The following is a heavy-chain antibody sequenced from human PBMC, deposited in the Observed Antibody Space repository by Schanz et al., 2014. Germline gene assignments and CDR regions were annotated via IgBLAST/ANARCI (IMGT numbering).Heavy chain of an antibody. Sequence: QVQLVESGGGVVQPGRSLRLSCAASGFTFSNFGLHWVRQAPGKGLNWVAVISSDGTNKYYADSVQGRFTLSKDFSKDTLYLQLTGLGPEDTAVYCCARLATSKSRLGDAVDIWGQGTMVTVSS. CDR1: GFTFSNFG. V-gene: IGHV3-30*03. D-gene: IGHD6-6*01. CDR2: ISSDGTNK. J-gene: IGHJ3*02. CDR3: ARLATSKSRLGDAVDI.